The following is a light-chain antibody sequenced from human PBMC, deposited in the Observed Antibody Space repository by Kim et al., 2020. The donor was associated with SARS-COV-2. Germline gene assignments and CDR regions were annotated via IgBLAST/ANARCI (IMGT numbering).Light chain of an antibody. CDR3: LQHNDYPLT. J-gene: IGKJ4*01. V-gene: IGKV1-17*01. Sequence: ASVGDRVTITCRASQGIRNHLVWYQQTSGKAPKRLIYGTSNLESGVPSRFSGSRSGTAFTLTISSLQPEDFATYYCLQHNDYPLTFGGGTKVDIK. CDR1: QGIRNH. CDR2: GTS.